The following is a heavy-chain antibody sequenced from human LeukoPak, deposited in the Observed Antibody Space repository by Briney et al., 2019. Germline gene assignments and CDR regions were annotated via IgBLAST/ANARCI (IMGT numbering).Heavy chain of an antibody. CDR2: ISGSGGST. J-gene: IGHJ3*02. CDR3: AKSLLTTATGTGRAFDI. CDR1: GFTFSSHW. D-gene: IGHD1-1*01. V-gene: IGHV3-23*01. Sequence: GGSLRLSCAASGFTFSSHWMHWVRQAPGKGLVWVSAISGSGGSTYYADSVKGRFTISRDNSKNTLYLQMNSLRAEDSAEYYCAKSLLTTATGTGRAFDIWGQGTMVTVSA.